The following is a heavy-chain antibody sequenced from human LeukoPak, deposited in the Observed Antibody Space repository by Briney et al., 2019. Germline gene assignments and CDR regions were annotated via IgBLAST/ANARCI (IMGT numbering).Heavy chain of an antibody. D-gene: IGHD4-23*01. CDR2: IKQDGSEK. Sequence: GGSLRLSCAASGFTFSTYWMTWVRQAPGKGLEWVANIKQDGSEKYYVDSVKGRFTISRDNAKNSLYLQMNSLRVADTAVYYCARDSYGGNSHYGMDVWGQGTTVTVSS. CDR3: ARDSYGGNSHYGMDV. J-gene: IGHJ6*02. CDR1: GFTFSTYW. V-gene: IGHV3-7*01.